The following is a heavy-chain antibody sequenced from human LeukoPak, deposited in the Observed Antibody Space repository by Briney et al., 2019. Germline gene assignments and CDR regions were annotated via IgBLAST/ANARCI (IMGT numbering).Heavy chain of an antibody. CDR2: INPNSGGT. V-gene: IGHV1-2*02. D-gene: IGHD1-1*01. J-gene: IGHJ1*01. CDR1: EYTFTGYY. Sequence: ASVKVSCKGSEYTFTGYYMHWVRQAPGQGLERMGWINPNSGGTNYAQKFQGRVTMTRDTSISTAYMEVSRLRSDDTAVYYCATSRNWNDLDFHHWGQGTLVTVSS. CDR3: ATSRNWNDLDFHH.